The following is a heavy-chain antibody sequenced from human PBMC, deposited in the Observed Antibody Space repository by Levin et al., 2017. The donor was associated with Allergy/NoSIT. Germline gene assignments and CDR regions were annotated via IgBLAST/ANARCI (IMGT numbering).Heavy chain of an antibody. Sequence: HGESLKISCKGSGYTFTSHWIGWVRQMPGKGLEWMGIIYPSDSDTRYSPSFQGQVTISADKSISTAYLQWSSLKASDTAIYYCARHGKTSLRFDAFDIWGQGTMVTVSS. J-gene: IGHJ3*02. CDR3: ARHGKTSLRFDAFDI. CDR2: IYPSDSDT. CDR1: GYTFTSHW. V-gene: IGHV5-51*01.